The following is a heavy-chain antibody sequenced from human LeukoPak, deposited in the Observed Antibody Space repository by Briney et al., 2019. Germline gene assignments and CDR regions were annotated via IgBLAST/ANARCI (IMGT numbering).Heavy chain of an antibody. CDR1: GLTFNTYW. J-gene: IGHJ4*02. V-gene: IGHV3-74*01. Sequence: PGGSLRLSCLASGLTFNTYWMHWVRQVPGKGLVWVSRINPDGSVTWDADSVRGRFIISRDDAKNTLYLQMNSLRAEDTALYYCAREAPAYGERYFVSWGQGTLVTVSS. CDR2: INPDGSVT. D-gene: IGHD2-21*01. CDR3: AREAPAYGERYFVS.